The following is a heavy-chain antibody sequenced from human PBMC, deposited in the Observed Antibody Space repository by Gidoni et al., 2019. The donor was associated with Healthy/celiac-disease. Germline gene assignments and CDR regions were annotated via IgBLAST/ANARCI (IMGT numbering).Heavy chain of an antibody. CDR2: INHSGST. Sequence: QVQLQQWGAGLLKPSETLSLTCAVYGGSFSGYYWSWIRQPPGKGLEWIGEINHSGSTNYNPSLKSRVTISVDTSKNQFSLKLSSVTAADTAVYYCARANLYSSTDYWGQGTLVTVSS. CDR1: GGSFSGYY. J-gene: IGHJ4*02. D-gene: IGHD6-13*01. CDR3: ARANLYSSTDY. V-gene: IGHV4-34*01.